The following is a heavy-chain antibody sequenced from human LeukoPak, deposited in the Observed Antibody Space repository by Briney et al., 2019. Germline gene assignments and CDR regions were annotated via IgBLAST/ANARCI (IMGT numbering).Heavy chain of an antibody. J-gene: IGHJ4*02. Sequence: SETLSLTCTVSGDSISGHYWNWIRQTPGKGLEWIGYIYYSGTTNYNPSLKSRVTISLDTSENQFSLKLSSVTAADTAVYYCARESYSSSWYADYWGQGTLVTVSS. CDR1: GDSISGHY. D-gene: IGHD6-13*01. CDR2: IYYSGTT. V-gene: IGHV4-59*11. CDR3: ARESYSSSWYADY.